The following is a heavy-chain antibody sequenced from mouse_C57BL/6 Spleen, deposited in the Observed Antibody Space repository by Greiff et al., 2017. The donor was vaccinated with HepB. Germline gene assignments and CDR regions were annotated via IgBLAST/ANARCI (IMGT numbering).Heavy chain of an antibody. CDR2: IWSGGST. CDR1: GFSLTSYG. J-gene: IGHJ4*01. V-gene: IGHV2-2*01. Sequence: QVQLKQSGPGLVQPSQSLSITCTVSGFSLTSYGVHWVRQSPGKGLEWLGVIWSGGSTDYNAAFISRLSISKDNSKSQVFFKMNSLQADDTAIYYCARKGDGYYRGAMDYWGQGTSVTVSS. CDR3: ARKGDGYYRGAMDY. D-gene: IGHD2-3*01.